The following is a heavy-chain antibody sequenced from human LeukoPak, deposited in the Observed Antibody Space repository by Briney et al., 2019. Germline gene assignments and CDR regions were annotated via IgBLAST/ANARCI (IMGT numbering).Heavy chain of an antibody. CDR2: INHSGST. D-gene: IGHD3-22*01. J-gene: IGHJ4*02. V-gene: IGHV4-34*01. Sequence: SETLPLTCAVYSGSFSGYYWSWIRQPPGKGLEWIGEINHSGSTNYNPSLKSRVTISVDTSKNQFSLKLSSVTAADTAVYYCARGPNIAMIVVVTFDYWGQGTLVTVSS. CDR1: SGSFSGYY. CDR3: ARGPNIAMIVVVTFDY.